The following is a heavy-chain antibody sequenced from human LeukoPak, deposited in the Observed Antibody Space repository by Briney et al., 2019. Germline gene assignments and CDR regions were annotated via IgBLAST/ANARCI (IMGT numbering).Heavy chain of an antibody. D-gene: IGHD4-11*01. J-gene: IGHJ4*02. CDR3: ARGDDYSNYVLGY. Sequence: SVKVSCKASGGTFSSYTISWVRQAPGQGLEWMGRIIPILGIANYAQKFQGRVTITADKSTSTAYMELSSLRSEDTAVYYCARGDDYSNYVLGYWGQGTLVSVSS. CDR2: IIPILGIA. CDR1: GGTFSSYT. V-gene: IGHV1-69*02.